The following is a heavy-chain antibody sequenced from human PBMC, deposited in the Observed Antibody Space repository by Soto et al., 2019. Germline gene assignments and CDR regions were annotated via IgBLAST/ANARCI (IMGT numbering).Heavy chain of an antibody. CDR3: ARGLQLWFDYYYYGMDV. V-gene: IGHV3-74*01. Sequence: GGSLRLSCAASGFTFSSYWMHWVRQAPGKGLVWVSRINSDGSSTSYADSVKGRFTISRDNAKNTLYLQMNSLRAEDTAVYYCARGLQLWFDYYYYGMDVWGQGTTVTVSS. CDR1: GFTFSSYW. CDR2: INSDGSST. J-gene: IGHJ6*02. D-gene: IGHD5-18*01.